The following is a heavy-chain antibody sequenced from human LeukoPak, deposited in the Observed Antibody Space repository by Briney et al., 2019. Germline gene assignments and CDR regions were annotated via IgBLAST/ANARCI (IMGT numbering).Heavy chain of an antibody. Sequence: GGSLRLSCAASGFTFSTYSMNWVRQAPGKGLESVSSISSSSYIYYADSVKGRFTISRDNAKNSLYLQMNSLRAEDTAVYYCARDREYYDLLTGYYSPYYYGMDVWGQGTMVNVSS. CDR3: ARDREYYDLLTGYYSPYYYGMDV. V-gene: IGHV3-21*01. CDR2: ISSSSYI. CDR1: GFTFSTYS. D-gene: IGHD3-9*01. J-gene: IGHJ6*02.